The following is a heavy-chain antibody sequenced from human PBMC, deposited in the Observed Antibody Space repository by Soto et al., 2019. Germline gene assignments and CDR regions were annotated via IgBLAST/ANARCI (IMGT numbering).Heavy chain of an antibody. Sequence: XASLSLTCGVCGDCITTYNGWAWFRQTPGKGLEWIGEIYDSGNTRYNPSLKSRVTISKDTSKNELSLKLNSVTVADTAVYYCATCQMGEYYYAMDIWRQGTTVTVSS. CDR2: IYDSGNT. CDR1: GDCITTYNG. V-gene: IGHV4-4*02. D-gene: IGHD3-16*01. J-gene: IGHJ6*02. CDR3: ATCQMGEYYYAMDI.